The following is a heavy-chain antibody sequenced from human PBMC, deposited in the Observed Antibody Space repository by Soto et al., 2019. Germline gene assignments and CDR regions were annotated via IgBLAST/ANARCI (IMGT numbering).Heavy chain of an antibody. J-gene: IGHJ6*02. D-gene: IGHD3-9*01. CDR2: ISAYNGNT. CDR3: ARDPHRTNYDILTGYWAPPKYYYYYYGRDV. CDR1: GYTFTSYG. V-gene: IGHV1-18*01. Sequence: ASVKVSCKASGYTFTSYGISWVRQAPGQGLEWMGWISAYNGNTNYAQKLQGRVTMTTDTSTSTAYMELRSLRSDDTAVYYCARDPHRTNYDILTGYWAPPKYYYYYYGRDVWGQGTTVTVSS.